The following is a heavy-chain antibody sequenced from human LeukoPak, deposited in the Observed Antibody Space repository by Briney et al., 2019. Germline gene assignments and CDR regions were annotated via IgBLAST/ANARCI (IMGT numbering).Heavy chain of an antibody. V-gene: IGHV3-30-3*01. J-gene: IGHJ4*02. D-gene: IGHD4-23*01. Sequence: GGSLRLSCAASGFTFSSYAMHWVRQAPGKGLEWVAVISYDGSNKYYADSVKGRFTISRDNSKNTLYLQMNSLRAEDTAVYYCARGYGGNRGYFDYWGQGTLVTVSS. CDR2: ISYDGSNK. CDR1: GFTFSSYA. CDR3: ARGYGGNRGYFDY.